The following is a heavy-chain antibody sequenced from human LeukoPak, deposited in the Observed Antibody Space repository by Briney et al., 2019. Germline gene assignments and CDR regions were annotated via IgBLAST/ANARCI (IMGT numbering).Heavy chain of an antibody. Sequence: TGGSPRLSCAAPGFTFSSYDMHWVRQATGKGLEWVSAIGTAGDTYYLGSVKGRFTISRENAKNSFYLQMNSLGAGDTTVYYCAREAGYISGLNAFDIWGQGTLVTVSS. D-gene: IGHD6-19*01. CDR1: GFTFSSYD. CDR3: AREAGYISGLNAFDI. V-gene: IGHV3-13*04. J-gene: IGHJ3*02. CDR2: IGTAGDT.